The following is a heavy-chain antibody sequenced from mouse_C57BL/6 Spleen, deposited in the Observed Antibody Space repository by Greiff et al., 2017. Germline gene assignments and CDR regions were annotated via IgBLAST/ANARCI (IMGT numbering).Heavy chain of an antibody. CDR3: ARRPFSGMNYAMDY. V-gene: IGHV1-72*01. Sequence: QVQLQQPGAELVKPGASVKLSCKASGYTFTSYWMHWVKQRPGRGLEWIGRIDPNSGGTKYNEKFKSKDTLTVDKPSSTAYMQLSSLTSEDSAVYYCARRPFSGMNYAMDYWGQGTSVTVSS. J-gene: IGHJ4*01. D-gene: IGHD4-1*01. CDR1: GYTFTSYW. CDR2: IDPNSGGT.